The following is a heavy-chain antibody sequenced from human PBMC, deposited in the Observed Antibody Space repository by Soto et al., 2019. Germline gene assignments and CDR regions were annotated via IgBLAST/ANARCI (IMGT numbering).Heavy chain of an antibody. J-gene: IGHJ4*02. CDR1: GFTFNNDW. CDR3: TTVFLWSYYFDN. Sequence: PGGSLRLSCAVSGFTFNNDWMSWVRQASGKGLEWVGRIKKETDGGTTDYAASVKGRFSISRDDSKNTVFLQMNSLRTEDTAVYYCTTVFLWSYYFDNWGPGTLVT. V-gene: IGHV3-15*01. CDR2: IKKETDGGTT. D-gene: IGHD2-21*01.